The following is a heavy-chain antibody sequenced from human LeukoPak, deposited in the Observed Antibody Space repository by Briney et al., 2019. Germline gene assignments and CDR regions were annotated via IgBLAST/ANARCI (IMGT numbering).Heavy chain of an antibody. CDR2: ISYDGSNK. CDR3: ARAEGDYGSGRKPLDL. CDR1: GFTFSSYA. Sequence: PGGSLRLSCAASGFTFSSYAMHWVRQAPGKGLEWVAVISYDGSNKYYADSVKGRFTISRDNSKNTLYLQMNSLRAEDTAVYYCARAEGDYGSGRKPLDLWGRGTLVTVSS. D-gene: IGHD3-10*01. J-gene: IGHJ2*01. V-gene: IGHV3-30-3*01.